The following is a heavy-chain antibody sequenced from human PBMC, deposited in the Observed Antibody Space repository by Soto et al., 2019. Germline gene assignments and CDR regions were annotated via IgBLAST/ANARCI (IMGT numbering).Heavy chain of an antibody. V-gene: IGHV3-64D*06. CDR2: ISSNGIST. J-gene: IGHJ3*01. D-gene: IGHD2-15*01. Sequence: GGSLRLSCSAYGFALSSYAMHWVRQAPGKGLEYVSSISSNGISTYYADSVKGRFTISRDNSKNTLYIQMNSLRPDDTALYYCVKDEGFCSGGNCYSVARGGFDLWGQGTMVTVSS. CDR1: GFALSSYA. CDR3: VKDEGFCSGGNCYSVARGGFDL.